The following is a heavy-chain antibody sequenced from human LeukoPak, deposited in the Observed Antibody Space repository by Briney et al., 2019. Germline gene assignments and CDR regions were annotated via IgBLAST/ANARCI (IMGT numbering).Heavy chain of an antibody. CDR2: IGGSSTSI. CDR3: AREAEEAFDY. J-gene: IGHJ4*02. V-gene: IGHV3-21*01. CDR1: GFTFRSYS. Sequence: PGVSLRLSCAASGFTFRSYSMNWVRQAPGKGLEWVSSIGGSSTSIYYADSVKGRFTISRDNAKNSLYLQMNRLRAEDTAVYFCAREAEEAFDYWGQGTLVTVSS.